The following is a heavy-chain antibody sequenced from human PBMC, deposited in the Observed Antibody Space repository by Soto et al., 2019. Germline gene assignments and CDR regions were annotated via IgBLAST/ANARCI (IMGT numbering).Heavy chain of an antibody. J-gene: IGHJ6*02. V-gene: IGHV1-69*01. Sequence: QVQLVQSGAEVKKPGSSVKVSCKASGGTFSSYGIAWVRQAPGQGLGWMGGILPVFGTPNYAQKFRGRVTISADESTSTAYMELSSLTSADTAVYYCAVRSSYSHYYYALDVWGQGTTVTVSS. CDR1: GGTFSSYG. D-gene: IGHD3-10*01. CDR2: ILPVFGTP. CDR3: AVRSSYSHYYYALDV.